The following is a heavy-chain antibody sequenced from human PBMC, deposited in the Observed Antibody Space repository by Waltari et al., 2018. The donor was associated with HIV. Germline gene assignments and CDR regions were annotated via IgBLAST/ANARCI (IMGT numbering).Heavy chain of an antibody. Sequence: QVQLVESGGGVVQPGRSRRLSCAASGFTFSSFGMHWVRQAPGKGLEWVAVISNDGSSKYYADSVKGRFTISRDNSKNTLYLHMNSLRAEDTAVYYCASPFYSDSTTYYY. J-gene: IGHJ6*01. CDR2: ISNDGSSK. CDR3: ASPFYSDSTTYYY. CDR1: GFTFSSFG. V-gene: IGHV3-30-3*01. D-gene: IGHD3-22*01.